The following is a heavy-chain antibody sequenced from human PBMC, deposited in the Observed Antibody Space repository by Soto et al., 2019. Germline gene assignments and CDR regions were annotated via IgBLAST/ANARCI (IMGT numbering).Heavy chain of an antibody. V-gene: IGHV3-30*18. Sequence: IQLMQSGGGLVRPGGSLRLSCAASGFTFRTYAMHWVRQAPGKGLEWVAVISHDGSNTDYGDSVKGRFTISRDNSKSTLSLQMNSLRPEDTGVYYCAKDAGSTEYFFASWGQGTLVSVSS. CDR2: ISHDGSNT. CDR1: GFTFRTYA. CDR3: AKDAGSTEYFFAS. J-gene: IGHJ4*02.